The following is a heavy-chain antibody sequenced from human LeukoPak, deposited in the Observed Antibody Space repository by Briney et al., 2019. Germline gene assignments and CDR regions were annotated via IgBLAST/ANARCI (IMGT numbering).Heavy chain of an antibody. V-gene: IGHV1-2*02. J-gene: IGHJ4*02. CDR1: GYTFTGYY. CDR2: INPNSGGT. Sequence: ASVKVSCKASGYTFTGYYMRWVRQAPGQGLEWMGWINPNSGGTNYAQKFQGRVTMTTDTSTSTAYMELRSLRSDDTAVYYCARRAGAYSHPYDYWGQGTLVTVSS. D-gene: IGHD4/OR15-4a*01. CDR3: ARRAGAYSHPYDY.